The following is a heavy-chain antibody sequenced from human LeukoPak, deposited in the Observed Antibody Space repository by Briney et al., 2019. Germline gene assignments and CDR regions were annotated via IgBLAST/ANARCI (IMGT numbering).Heavy chain of an antibody. D-gene: IGHD1-26*01. CDR1: GSTFSSYW. CDR3: ARDLAAAKVEATAGYYY. J-gene: IGHJ4*02. Sequence: GGSPTLACAASGSTFSSYWMHWGRQAPGKGLVWVSRINTDGSSTNYADSVKGRFTISRDNAKNTLYLQMNSLRAEDTAVYYCARDLAAAKVEATAGYYYWGQGTLVTVSS. V-gene: IGHV3-74*01. CDR2: INTDGSST.